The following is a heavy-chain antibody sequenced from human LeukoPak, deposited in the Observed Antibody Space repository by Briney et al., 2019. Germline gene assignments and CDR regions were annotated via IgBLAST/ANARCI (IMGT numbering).Heavy chain of an antibody. CDR3: ARLDGYSYGRDYYYYGMDV. Sequence: SETLSLTCTVSGGSISSSSYYWGWIRPPPGKGLEWIGSIYYSGSTYYNPSLKSRVTISVDTSKNQFSLKLSSVTAADTAVYYCARLDGYSYGRDYYYYGMDVWGQGTTVTVSS. CDR1: GGSISSSSYY. V-gene: IGHV4-39*01. CDR2: IYYSGST. D-gene: IGHD5-18*01. J-gene: IGHJ6*02.